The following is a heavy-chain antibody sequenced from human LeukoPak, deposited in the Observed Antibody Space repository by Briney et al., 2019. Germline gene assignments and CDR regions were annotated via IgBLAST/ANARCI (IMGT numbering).Heavy chain of an antibody. V-gene: IGHV1-69*13. D-gene: IGHD5-18*01. Sequence: ASVKVSCKASGGTFSSYAISWVRQAPGQGLEWMGGIIPIFGTANYAQKFQGSVTITVDESTSTAYMELSSLRSEDTAVYYCARTDSNVDTAMDTWGQGTLVTVSS. CDR1: GGTFSSYA. CDR3: ARTDSNVDTAMDT. J-gene: IGHJ5*02. CDR2: IIPIFGTA.